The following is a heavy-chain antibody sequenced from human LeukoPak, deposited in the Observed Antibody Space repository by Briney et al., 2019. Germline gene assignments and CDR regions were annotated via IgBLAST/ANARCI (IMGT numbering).Heavy chain of an antibody. Sequence: PGRSLRLSCAASGFTFSSYGVHWVRQAPGKGLEWVSYISSSGSTIYYADSVKGRFTISRDNAKNSLYLQMNSLRAEDTAVYYCARDHEGYSSGWHFDYWGQGTLVTVSS. D-gene: IGHD6-19*01. V-gene: IGHV3-48*04. J-gene: IGHJ4*02. CDR1: GFTFSSYG. CDR3: ARDHEGYSSGWHFDY. CDR2: ISSSGSTI.